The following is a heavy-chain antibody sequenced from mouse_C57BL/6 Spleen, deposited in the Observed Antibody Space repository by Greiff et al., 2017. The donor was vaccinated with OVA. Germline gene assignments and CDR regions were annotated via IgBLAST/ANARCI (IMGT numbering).Heavy chain of an antibody. CDR2: INPNNGGT. J-gene: IGHJ1*03. D-gene: IGHD1-1*01. V-gene: IGHV1-18*01. CDR1: GYTFTDYN. Sequence: VHVKQSGPELVKPGASVKIPCKASGYTFTDYNMDWVKQSHGKSLEWIGDINPNNGGTIYNQKFKGKATLTVDKSSSTAYMELRSLTSEDTAVYYCARKGIYYGSSYWYFDVWGTGTTVTVSS. CDR3: ARKGIYYGSSYWYFDV.